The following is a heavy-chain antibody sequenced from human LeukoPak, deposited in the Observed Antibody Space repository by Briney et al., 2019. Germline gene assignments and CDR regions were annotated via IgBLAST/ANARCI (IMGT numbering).Heavy chain of an antibody. V-gene: IGHV3-23*01. J-gene: IGHJ4*02. CDR2: ISGSGGST. CDR1: GFTFSSYA. CDR3: AKDVVDTAMVTVFDY. D-gene: IGHD5-18*01. Sequence: GGSLRLSCAASGFTFSSYAMSWVRQAPGKGLEWASAISGSGGSTYYADSVKGRFTISRDNSKNTLYLQMNSLRAEDTAVYYCAKDVVDTAMVTVFDYWGQGTLVTVSS.